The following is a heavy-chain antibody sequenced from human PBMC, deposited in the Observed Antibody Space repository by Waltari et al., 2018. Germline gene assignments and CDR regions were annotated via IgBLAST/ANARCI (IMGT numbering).Heavy chain of an antibody. V-gene: IGHV3-30*18. Sequence: QVQLVESGGGVVQPGGSLRLSCAASGFTPSSFGMHWVRQAPGKGLEWVAVMSYDGNEKYYADSVKGRFTISRDKARNTLYLQMNSLRPEDTAVYSCAKLGFYFYDSSGYSLFDYWGQGTLVTVSS. J-gene: IGHJ4*02. CDR3: AKLGFYFYDSSGYSLFDY. D-gene: IGHD3-22*01. CDR1: GFTPSSFG. CDR2: MSYDGNEK.